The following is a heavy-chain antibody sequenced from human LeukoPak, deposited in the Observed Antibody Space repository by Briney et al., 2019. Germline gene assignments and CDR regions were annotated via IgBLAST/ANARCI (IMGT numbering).Heavy chain of an antibody. D-gene: IGHD3-9*01. J-gene: IGHJ3*02. Sequence: GGSLRLSCAASGFTFSCYWMIWVRQAPGKGLEWGANIKQDGSEKYYVDSVKGRFTISRDNAKNSLSLQMNSLRAEDTAVYYCARGVAYDILTGYYRIDAFDIWGQGTMVTVSS. V-gene: IGHV3-7*02. CDR2: IKQDGSEK. CDR1: GFTFSCYW. CDR3: ARGVAYDILTGYYRIDAFDI.